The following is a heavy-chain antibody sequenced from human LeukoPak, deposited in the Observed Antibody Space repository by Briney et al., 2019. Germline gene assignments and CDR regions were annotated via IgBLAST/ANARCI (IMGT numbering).Heavy chain of an antibody. CDR1: GFTFSSYS. CDR3: AKGPLEYIVVVAGAFDI. CDR2: ISSSSSYI. D-gene: IGHD2-2*01. Sequence: GGSLRLSCAASGFTFSSYSMNWVRQAPGKGLEWVSSISSSSSYIYYADSVKGRFTISRDNAKNSLYLQMNSLRAEDMAVYYCAKGPLEYIVVVAGAFDIWGQGTMVTVSS. J-gene: IGHJ3*02. V-gene: IGHV3-21*01.